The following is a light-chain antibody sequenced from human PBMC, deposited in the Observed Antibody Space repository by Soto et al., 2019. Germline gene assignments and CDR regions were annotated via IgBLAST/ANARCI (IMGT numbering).Light chain of an antibody. CDR2: DAS. CDR1: QSVINN. Sequence: EVVMTQSPATLSVSPGERATLSFCASQSVINNLAWYQQKPGQAPRLLIYDASTRATGIPARFSGSGSGTDFTLTISRLEPEDFAVYYCQQRSNLPLTFGQVTRLEIK. CDR3: QQRSNLPLT. J-gene: IGKJ5*01. V-gene: IGKV3-11*01.